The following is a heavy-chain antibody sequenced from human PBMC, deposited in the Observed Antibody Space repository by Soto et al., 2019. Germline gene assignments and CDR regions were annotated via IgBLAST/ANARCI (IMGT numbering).Heavy chain of an antibody. CDR3: ARIRFGAN. Sequence: PSETLSLTCAVSGGYVTSDNWWSWVRQPPGKGLEWIGEIYHSGSTNYNPSLKSRVTISVDKSKNQFSLNLNSVTAADTAVYYCARIRFGANWGQGTVVTVSS. V-gene: IGHV4-4*02. J-gene: IGHJ4*02. D-gene: IGHD3-10*01. CDR2: IYHSGST. CDR1: GGYVTSDNW.